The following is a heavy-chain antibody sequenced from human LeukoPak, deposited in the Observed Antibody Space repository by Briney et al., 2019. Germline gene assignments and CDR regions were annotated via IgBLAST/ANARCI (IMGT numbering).Heavy chain of an antibody. D-gene: IGHD3-22*01. V-gene: IGHV3-9*01. CDR3: AKDPSDGYYDSSGYLAHYAFDI. CDR1: GFTFDDYA. Sequence: PGGSLRLSCAASGFTFDDYAMHWVRQAPGKGLEWVSGISWNSGSIGYADSVKGRFTISRDNAKNSLYLQMNSLRAEDTALYYCAKDPSDGYYDSSGYLAHYAFDIWGQGTMVTVSS. CDR2: ISWNSGSI. J-gene: IGHJ3*02.